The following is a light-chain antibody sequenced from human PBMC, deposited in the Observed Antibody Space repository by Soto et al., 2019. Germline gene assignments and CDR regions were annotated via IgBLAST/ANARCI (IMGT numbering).Light chain of an antibody. J-gene: IGKJ1*01. Sequence: DIQMTQSPSTLSASVGDRVTITCRASQSISSWLAWYQQKPGKAPKLLIYDASSLESGVPSRFSGSGSGTEFTLTISSLQPDDFATYSCKKYNSYPWTFGQGTKVEIK. CDR3: KKYNSYPWT. CDR2: DAS. V-gene: IGKV1-5*01. CDR1: QSISSW.